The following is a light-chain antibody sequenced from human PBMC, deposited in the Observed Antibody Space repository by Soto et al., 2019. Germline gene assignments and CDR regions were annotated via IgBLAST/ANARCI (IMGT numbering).Light chain of an antibody. CDR3: QQYGGSPPT. J-gene: IGKJ1*01. Sequence: EIVLTQSPDTLSLSPGERATLSCRASQSVSSTYLAWYQQKAGQAPRLLIYGASSRATGIPDRFSGSGSETDFTLTISRLEPEDFAVYYCQQYGGSPPTFGQGTKVEIK. CDR1: QSVSSTY. V-gene: IGKV3-20*01. CDR2: GAS.